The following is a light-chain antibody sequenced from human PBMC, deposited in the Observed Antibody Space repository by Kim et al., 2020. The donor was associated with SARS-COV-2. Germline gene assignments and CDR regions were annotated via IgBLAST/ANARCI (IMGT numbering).Light chain of an antibody. CDR2: YDS. CDR1: NSGSKS. V-gene: IGLV3-21*04. Sequence: APGKTARITCGGNNSGSKSVHWYQQKPGQAPVLGIYYDSDRPSGIPERFSGSNSGNTATLTISRVEAGDEADYYCQVWDSSSDHRVFGGGTQLTVL. J-gene: IGLJ3*02. CDR3: QVWDSSSDHRV.